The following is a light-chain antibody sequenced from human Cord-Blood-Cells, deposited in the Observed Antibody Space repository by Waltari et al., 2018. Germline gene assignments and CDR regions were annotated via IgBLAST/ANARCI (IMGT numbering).Light chain of an antibody. V-gene: IGKV3-20*01. CDR1: QSVSISY. CDR2: GAS. Sequence: EIVLKQSPGTLSLSQGERDTLSCRASQSVSISYLAWYQQKPGQAPRLLIDGASSRATGIPDRFSGSGSGTDFTLTISRLGPEDFAVYYCQQYGSSPYSFGQGTKLEIK. J-gene: IGKJ2*03. CDR3: QQYGSSPYS.